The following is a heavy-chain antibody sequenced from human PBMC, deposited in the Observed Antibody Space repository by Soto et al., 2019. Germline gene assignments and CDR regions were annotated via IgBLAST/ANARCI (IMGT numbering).Heavy chain of an antibody. D-gene: IGHD6-6*01. CDR1: GFTFSSYG. V-gene: IGHV3-30*18. CDR3: AKTPAPEYSSSFDY. J-gene: IGHJ4*02. Sequence: PGGSLRLSCAASGFTFSSYGMHWVRQAPGKGLEWVVVISYDGSNKYYADSVKGLFTISRDNSKNTLYLQMNSLRAEDTAVYHCAKTPAPEYSSSFDYWGQGTLVTVSS. CDR2: ISYDGSNK.